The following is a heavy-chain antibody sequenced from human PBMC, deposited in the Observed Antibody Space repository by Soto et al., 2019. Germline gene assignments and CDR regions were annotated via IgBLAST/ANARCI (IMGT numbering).Heavy chain of an antibody. Sequence: SETLSLTCAVSGGSISGSTYSWSWIRQPPGKGLEWIGYIYDSGNTYYNPSLKSRFSISVDRSKNQFSLKLTSVTAADTAVFYCARLWGARYFQHWGQGTLVTVSS. CDR2: IYDSGNT. CDR3: ARLWGARYFQH. CDR1: GGSISGSTYS. V-gene: IGHV4-30-2*01. D-gene: IGHD1-26*01. J-gene: IGHJ1*01.